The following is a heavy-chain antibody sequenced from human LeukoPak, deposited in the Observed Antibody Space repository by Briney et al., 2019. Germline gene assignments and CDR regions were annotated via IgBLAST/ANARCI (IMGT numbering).Heavy chain of an antibody. Sequence: PSETLSLTCTVSGGAISNYYWSWIRQPPGKGLEWIGYMFYGGSTNYNPSLKSRVTISIDTSKNQFSLKLSSVTAADTALYYCARFSGFYYYYYMDVWGIGTTVTVSS. CDR1: GGAISNYY. CDR2: MFYGGST. D-gene: IGHD3-22*01. CDR3: ARFSGFYYYYYMDV. V-gene: IGHV4-59*01. J-gene: IGHJ6*03.